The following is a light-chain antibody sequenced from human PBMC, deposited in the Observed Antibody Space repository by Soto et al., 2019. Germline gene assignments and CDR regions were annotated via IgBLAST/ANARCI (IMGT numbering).Light chain of an antibody. J-gene: IGKJ2*01. CDR3: QLYDNSLYT. Sequence: EIVLTQSPGTLSLSPGERATLSCRASQSVSSSYLAWYQQKPGQAPRLLIYGASTTATGLPDRFSGSGSGTDFTLTISRLEPEDFAVYYCQLYDNSLYTFGQGTNLDIK. V-gene: IGKV3-20*01. CDR2: GAS. CDR1: QSVSSSY.